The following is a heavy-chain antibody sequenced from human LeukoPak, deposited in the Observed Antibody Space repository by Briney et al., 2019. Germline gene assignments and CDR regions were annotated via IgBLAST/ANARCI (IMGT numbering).Heavy chain of an antibody. D-gene: IGHD3-10*01. V-gene: IGHV4-4*07. J-gene: IGHJ3*02. CDR1: GGSISSYY. CDR2: IYTSGST. CDR3: ARDGPYYYGSGSYYKGAFDI. Sequence: SETLSLTCTVSGGSISSYYWGWIRQPAGKGLEWIGRIYTSGSTNYNPSLKSRVTMSVDTSKNRFSLKLSSVTAADTAVYYCARDGPYYYGSGSYYKGAFDIWGQGTMVTVSS.